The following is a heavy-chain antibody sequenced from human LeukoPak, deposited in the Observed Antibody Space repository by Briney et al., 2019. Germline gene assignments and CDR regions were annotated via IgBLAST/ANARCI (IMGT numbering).Heavy chain of an antibody. J-gene: IGHJ4*02. D-gene: IGHD6-19*01. CDR2: IYYSGST. V-gene: IGHV4-39*01. CDR1: GGSISSSSYY. CDR3: ARVTSGIAVAEVDY. Sequence: SSETLSLTCTVSGGSISSSSYYWGWIRQPPGRGLEWIGSIYYSGSTCYNPSLKSRVTISVDTSKNQFSLKLSSVTAADTAVYYCARVTSGIAVAEVDYWGQGTLSPSPQ.